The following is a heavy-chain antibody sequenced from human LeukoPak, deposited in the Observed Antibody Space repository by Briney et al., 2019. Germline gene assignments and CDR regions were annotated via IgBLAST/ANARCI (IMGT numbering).Heavy chain of an antibody. CDR1: GGSISSSSSY. CDR2: IYYSGST. V-gene: IGHV4-39*01. Sequence: SETLSLTCTVSGGSISSSSSYWGWIRQPPGKGLEWVASIYYSGSTYYYPSLKSRVTISVDTSNNQFSLKLSSETAADTAVYYCARHTYNLNHARTFDYWGKGTLVTVSS. J-gene: IGHJ4*02. CDR3: ARHTYNLNHARTFDY. D-gene: IGHD1-14*01.